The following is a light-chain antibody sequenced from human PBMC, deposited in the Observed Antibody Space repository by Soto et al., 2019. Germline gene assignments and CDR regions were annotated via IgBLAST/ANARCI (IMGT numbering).Light chain of an antibody. CDR1: QYINTW. CDR2: SSS. CDR3: QQYQGFPFT. Sequence: DIQMTQSPSTLSASVGDRVSITCRASQYINTWLAWYQQKPGRAPKLLIYSSSSLESGVPSRFSGSGSGSEFTLAISSLQSDDVATYYCQQYQGFPFTFGQGTKLEI. J-gene: IGKJ2*01. V-gene: IGKV1-5*03.